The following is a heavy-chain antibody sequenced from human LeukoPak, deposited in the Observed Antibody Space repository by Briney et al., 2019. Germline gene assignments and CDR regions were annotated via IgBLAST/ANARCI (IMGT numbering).Heavy chain of an antibody. J-gene: IGHJ4*02. Sequence: PSETLSLTXTVSGGSFYSGSYYWSWIRQPAGKGLEWIGRIYTSGSTNYNPSLKSRVTISVDTSKNQFSLKLSSVTAADTAVYYCARDRRDGYNLYYFDLWGQGTLVTVSS. CDR2: IYTSGST. CDR1: GGSFYSGSYY. CDR3: ARDRRDGYNLYYFDL. V-gene: IGHV4-61*02. D-gene: IGHD5-24*01.